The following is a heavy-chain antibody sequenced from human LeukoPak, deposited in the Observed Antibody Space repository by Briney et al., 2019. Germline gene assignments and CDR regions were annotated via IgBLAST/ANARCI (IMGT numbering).Heavy chain of an antibody. D-gene: IGHD3-3*01. J-gene: IGHJ4*02. CDR3: ARHLGSTYDF. Sequence: PSETLSLTCTVSGGSISSSSYYWGWIRQPPGKGLEWIGSIYYSGSTYYNPSLKSRVTISVDTSKNQFSLKLSSVTAADTAVYYCARHLGSTYDFWGQRTLVTVSS. CDR1: GGSISSSSYY. V-gene: IGHV4-39*01. CDR2: IYYSGST.